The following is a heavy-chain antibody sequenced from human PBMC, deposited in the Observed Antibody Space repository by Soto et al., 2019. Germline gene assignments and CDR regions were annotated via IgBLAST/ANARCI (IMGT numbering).Heavy chain of an antibody. Sequence: PGGSLRLSCAASGFTFSSYAMTWVRQAPGKGLEWVSVISGSGGSTHYADSVKGRFTISRDNSKNTLYLQMNSLRAEDTGVYYCAKVTVTATDWFDPWGQGTLVTVSS. J-gene: IGHJ5*02. D-gene: IGHD2-21*02. CDR1: GFTFSSYA. CDR3: AKVTVTATDWFDP. V-gene: IGHV3-23*01. CDR2: ISGSGGST.